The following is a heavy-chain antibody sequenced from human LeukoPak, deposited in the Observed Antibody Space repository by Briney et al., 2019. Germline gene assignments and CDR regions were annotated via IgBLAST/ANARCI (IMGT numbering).Heavy chain of an antibody. J-gene: IGHJ4*02. CDR3: ATLEDDYGGNSPLDY. V-gene: IGHV5-51*01. CDR1: GYRFSTYY. Sequence: GESLKISCKGSGYRFSTYYIAWVRRMPGKGLEGMGIIYPGDSDARYSPSFQGQVTISADKSIATAYLHWSSLKASDTAMYYCATLEDDYGGNSPLDYWGQGTLVTVSS. CDR2: IYPGDSDA. D-gene: IGHD4-23*01.